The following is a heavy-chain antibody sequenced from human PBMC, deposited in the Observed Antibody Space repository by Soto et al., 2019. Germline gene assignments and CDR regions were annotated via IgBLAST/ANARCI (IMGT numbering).Heavy chain of an antibody. CDR1: GGSFSGYY. CDR2: INHSGST. Sequence: QVQLQQWGAGLLKPSETLSLTCAVYGGSFSGYYWSWIRQPPGKGLEWIGEINHSGSTNYNPSLKSRVTISVDTSKNQFSLKLSSVTAADTAVYYCARGRPGYYVAPXSSSIXGRYYYYYYMDVWGKGTTVTVSS. J-gene: IGHJ6*03. D-gene: IGHD6-6*01. V-gene: IGHV4-34*01. CDR3: ARGRPGYYVAPXSSSIXGRYYYYYYMDV.